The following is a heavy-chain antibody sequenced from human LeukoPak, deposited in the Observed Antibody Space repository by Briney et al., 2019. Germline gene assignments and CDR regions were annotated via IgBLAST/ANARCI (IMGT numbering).Heavy chain of an antibody. J-gene: IGHJ4*02. CDR2: IYSGGST. Sequence: PGGSLRLSCAASGFTVSSNYMSWVRQAPGKGLEWVSVIYSGGSTYYADSVKGRFTISRDNSKNTLYLQMNSLRAEDTAVYYCARDYYDSSGYYSGLVWYFDYWGQGTLVTVSS. CDR3: ARDYYDSSGYYSGLVWYFDY. CDR1: GFTVSSNY. D-gene: IGHD3-22*01. V-gene: IGHV3-53*01.